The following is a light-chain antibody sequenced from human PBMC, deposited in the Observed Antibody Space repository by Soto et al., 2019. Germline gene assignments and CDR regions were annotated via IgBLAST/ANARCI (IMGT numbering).Light chain of an antibody. CDR3: TSYTSSGPWV. J-gene: IGLJ3*02. CDR2: EVN. CDR1: SGDVGGYNY. Sequence: QSALTQPASVSGSPGQSITISCTGTSGDVGGYNYVSWYQFDPVKAPKLIIYEVNNRPSGVSNRFSGSKSGNTASLTISGLQAEDEADYYCTSYTSSGPWVFGGGTKLTVL. V-gene: IGLV2-14*01.